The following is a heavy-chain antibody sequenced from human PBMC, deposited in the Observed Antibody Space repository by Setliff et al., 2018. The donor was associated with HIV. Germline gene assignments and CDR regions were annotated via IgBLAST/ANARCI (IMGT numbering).Heavy chain of an antibody. CDR1: GGTVSTYV. J-gene: IGHJ6*02. D-gene: IGHD4-4*01. CDR3: AGSAHSYSYMGYYYHTMDV. CDR2: MLPILGMG. Sequence: SVKVSCKTSGGTVSTYVITWVRQAPGQGLEWMGGMLPILGMGDFAQKFQGRVTITADSSTRTAYMELSSLTSDDTAVYYCAGSAHSYSYMGYYYHTMDVWGQGTTVTVSS. V-gene: IGHV1-69*10.